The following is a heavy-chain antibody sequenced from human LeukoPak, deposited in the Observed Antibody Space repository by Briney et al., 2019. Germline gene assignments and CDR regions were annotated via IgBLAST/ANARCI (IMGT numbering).Heavy chain of an antibody. V-gene: IGHV4-39*01. J-gene: IGHJ6*03. CDR1: GFTFSSYA. Sequence: PGGPLRLSCAASGFTFSSYAMSWVRQPPGKGLEWIGSIYYDGNTYYNPSLKSRVTISVDTSKNQFSLKLSSVTAADTAVYYCARHCWTSYYYMDVWGKGTTVTVSS. CDR2: IYYDGNT. D-gene: IGHD3/OR15-3a*01. CDR3: ARHCWTSYYYMDV.